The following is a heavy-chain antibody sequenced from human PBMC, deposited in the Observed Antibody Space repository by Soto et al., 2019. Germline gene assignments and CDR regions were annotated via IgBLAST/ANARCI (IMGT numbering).Heavy chain of an antibody. J-gene: IGHJ4*02. Sequence: QVQLVESGGGVVQPGRSLRLSCAASGFTFSSYAMHWVRQAPGKGLEWVAVISYDGSNKYYADSVKGRFTISRDNSKNTLYLQMNSLRAEDTAVYYCARPNNYYDFWSGYSFGFWGQGTLVTVSS. CDR1: GFTFSSYA. V-gene: IGHV3-30-3*01. CDR2: ISYDGSNK. D-gene: IGHD3-3*01. CDR3: ARPNNYYDFWSGYSFGF.